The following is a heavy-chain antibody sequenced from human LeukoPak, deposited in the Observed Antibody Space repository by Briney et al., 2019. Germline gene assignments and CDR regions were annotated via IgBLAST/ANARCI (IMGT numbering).Heavy chain of an antibody. V-gene: IGHV3-48*01. J-gene: IGHJ4*02. Sequence: TGGSLRLSCADSGFTFSSYSMNWVRQAPGKGLEWVSYITSSSSPIYYADSVQGRFTISRDNAKNSLFLQMNSLRAEDTAVYYCARSSSGAKDYWGQGTLVTVSS. CDR1: GFTFSSYS. D-gene: IGHD1-26*01. CDR3: ARSSSGAKDY. CDR2: ITSSSSPI.